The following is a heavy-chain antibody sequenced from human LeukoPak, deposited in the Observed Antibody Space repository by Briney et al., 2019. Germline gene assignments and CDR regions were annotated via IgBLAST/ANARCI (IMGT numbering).Heavy chain of an antibody. CDR3: ARGSEWLSP. D-gene: IGHD3-3*01. J-gene: IGHJ5*02. V-gene: IGHV4-4*07. Sequence: SETLSLTCTVSGGSISGYYWSWIRQPAGKGLEWIGRIYTSGSTNYSPSLQSRVTMSVDTSRNQFSLKLNSATAADTAVYYCARGSEWLSPWGQGILVTVSS. CDR1: GGSISGYY. CDR2: IYTSGST.